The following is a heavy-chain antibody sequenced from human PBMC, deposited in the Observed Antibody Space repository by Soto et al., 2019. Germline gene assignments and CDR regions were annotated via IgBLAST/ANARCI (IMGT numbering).Heavy chain of an antibody. CDR2: ISGSGGRT. Sequence: EGQLLESGGGLVQPGGSLRLSCAASGFTFSSYAMSWVRQAPGKGLEWVSDISGSGGRTYYADSVKGRFTISRDNSKNTLYMQMNSMRAEDTAVYYFAKDVLLRAVADPFDYWGQGTLVTVSS. J-gene: IGHJ4*02. CDR1: GFTFSSYA. D-gene: IGHD6-19*01. V-gene: IGHV3-23*01. CDR3: AKDVLLRAVADPFDY.